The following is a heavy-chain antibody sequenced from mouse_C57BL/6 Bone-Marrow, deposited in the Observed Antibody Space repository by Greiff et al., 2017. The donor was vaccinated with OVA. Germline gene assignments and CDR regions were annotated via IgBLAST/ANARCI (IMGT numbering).Heavy chain of an antibody. D-gene: IGHD3-1*01. Sequence: EVKLVESGGGLVKPGGSLKLSCAASGFTFSSYAMSWVRQTPEKRLEWVATISDGGSYTYYPDNVKGRFTISRDNAKNNLYLQMSHLKSEDTAMYYCARDQLLWYFDVWGTGTTVTVSS. CDR1: GFTFSSYA. V-gene: IGHV5-4*01. J-gene: IGHJ1*03. CDR2: ISDGGSYT. CDR3: ARDQLLWYFDV.